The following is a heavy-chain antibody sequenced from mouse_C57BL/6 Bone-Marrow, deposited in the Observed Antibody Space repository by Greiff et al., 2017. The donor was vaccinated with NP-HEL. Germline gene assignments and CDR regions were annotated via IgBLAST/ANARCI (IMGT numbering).Heavy chain of an antibody. V-gene: IGHV14-4*01. J-gene: IGHJ3*01. D-gene: IGHD2-4*01. CDR2: FDPENGDT. CDR1: GFNIQDDY. Sequence: VQLKESGAELVRPGASVKLSCTASGFNIQDDYMHWVKQRPEQGLEWIGWFDPENGDTEYASKFQGKATITADTSSNTDYLQLSSLTSEDTAVYYCTTCDYDVEVAYWGQGTLVTVTA. CDR3: TTCDYDVEVAY.